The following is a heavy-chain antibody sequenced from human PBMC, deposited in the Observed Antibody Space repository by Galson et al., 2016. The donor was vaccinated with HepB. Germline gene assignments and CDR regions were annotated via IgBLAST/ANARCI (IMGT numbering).Heavy chain of an antibody. J-gene: IGHJ4*02. D-gene: IGHD4-17*01. V-gene: IGHV4-39*01. Sequence: SETLSLTCSVSGGSISSSSYSWGWIRQPPGKGLEWIGNSDYSGKTSYNPALKSRVTLYVDTSKKQFSLNLRSVTAADTAVYYCTRTYGDYVPIDFWGQGTLVTVSS. CDR1: GGSISSSSYS. CDR3: TRTYGDYVPIDF. CDR2: SDYSGKT.